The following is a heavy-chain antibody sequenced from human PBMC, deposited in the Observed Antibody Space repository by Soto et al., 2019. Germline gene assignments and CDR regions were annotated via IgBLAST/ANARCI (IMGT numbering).Heavy chain of an antibody. CDR3: AKDRADFWSGYYTWNYFDY. D-gene: IGHD3-3*01. J-gene: IGHJ4*02. CDR2: LSGSGGST. CDR1: GFTFSTYA. Sequence: EVQLLESGGGLVQPGESLRLSCAASGFTFSTYAMSWVRQAPGKGLEWVSSLSGSGGSTYYTDSVKGRFTISRDNSKNTLYLQRNSLRAEDTAVYYCAKDRADFWSGYYTWNYFDYWGQGTLVTVSS. V-gene: IGHV3-23*01.